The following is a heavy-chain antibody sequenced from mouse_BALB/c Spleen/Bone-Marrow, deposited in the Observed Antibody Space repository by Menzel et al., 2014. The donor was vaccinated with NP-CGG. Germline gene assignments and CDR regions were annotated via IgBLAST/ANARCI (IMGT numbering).Heavy chain of an antibody. CDR3: VRDEKVRGGAAMDY. CDR2: IWTGGGT. Sequence: QVQLQQSGPGLVAPSQSLSITCTVSGFSLTSYDISWIRPPPGKGLEWLGVIWTGGGTNYNSAFMSRLSISKDNSKSQVFLKMNSLQTDGTAIYYCVRDEKVRGGAAMDYWGQGTSVTVSS. V-gene: IGHV2-9-2*01. CDR1: GFSLTSYD. D-gene: IGHD2-14*01. J-gene: IGHJ4*01.